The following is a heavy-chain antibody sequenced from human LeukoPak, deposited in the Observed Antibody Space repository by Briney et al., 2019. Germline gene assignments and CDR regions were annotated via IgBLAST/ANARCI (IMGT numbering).Heavy chain of an antibody. Sequence: SQTLSLTCIVSGGFISSGSYYWSWIRQPAGKGLEWIGSIYHSGSTYYNPSLKSRVTISVDTSKNQFSLKLSSVTAADTAVYYCARRPYFDRLGLASGFDPWGQGTLVTVSS. J-gene: IGHJ5*02. CDR3: ARRPYFDRLGLASGFDP. CDR2: IYHSGST. D-gene: IGHD3-9*01. CDR1: GGFISSGSYY. V-gene: IGHV4-61*02.